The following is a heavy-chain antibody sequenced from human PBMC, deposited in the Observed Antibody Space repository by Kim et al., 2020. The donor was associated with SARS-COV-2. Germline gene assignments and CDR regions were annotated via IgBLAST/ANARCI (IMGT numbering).Heavy chain of an antibody. D-gene: IGHD2-2*01. Sequence: GGSLRLSCSASGFTFSSYAMHWVRQAPGKGLEYVSAISSNGGSTYYADSVKGRFTISRDNSKNTLYLQMSSLRAEDTAVYYCVKDQPEAKYCSSTSCHYYYYGMDVWGQGTTVTVSS. J-gene: IGHJ6*02. CDR1: GFTFSSYA. CDR3: VKDQPEAKYCSSTSCHYYYYGMDV. CDR2: ISSNGGST. V-gene: IGHV3-64D*06.